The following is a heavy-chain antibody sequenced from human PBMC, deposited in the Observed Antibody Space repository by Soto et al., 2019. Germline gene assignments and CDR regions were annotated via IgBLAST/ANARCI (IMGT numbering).Heavy chain of an antibody. CDR3: ARDGGTRDAFDI. V-gene: IGHV4-38-2*02. J-gene: IGHJ3*02. CDR1: GYSISSGYY. D-gene: IGHD3-16*01. CDR2: IYHSGST. Sequence: SETLSLTCAVSGYSISSGYYWGWIRQPPGKGLEWIGSIYHSGSTYYNPSLKSRVTISVDTSKNQFSLKLSSVAAADTAVYYCARDGGTRDAFDIWGQGTMVTVSS.